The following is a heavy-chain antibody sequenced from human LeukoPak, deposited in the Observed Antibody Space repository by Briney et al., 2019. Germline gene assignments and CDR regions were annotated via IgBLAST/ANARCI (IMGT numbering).Heavy chain of an antibody. J-gene: IGHJ4*02. CDR3: AKNPYEYYFDF. V-gene: IGHV1-2*02. CDR1: GGTFSSYA. CDR2: INPNSGDT. Sequence: ASVKVSCKASGGTFSSYAISWLRQAPGQGLEWMGWINPNSGDTNYAQKFQGRVTMTRDTSISTAYMELSRLRSDDTAVYYCAKNPYEYYFDFWGQGTPVTVSS. D-gene: IGHD5-12*01.